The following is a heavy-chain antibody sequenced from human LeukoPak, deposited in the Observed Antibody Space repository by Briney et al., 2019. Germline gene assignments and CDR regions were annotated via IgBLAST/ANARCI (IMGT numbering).Heavy chain of an antibody. J-gene: IGHJ5*02. CDR2: IYYSGST. D-gene: IGHD3-22*01. CDR3: ARGGYFNWFDP. V-gene: IGHV4-59*01. Sequence: SETLSLTCTVSGGSISSYYWSWIRQPPGKGLEWIGYIYYSGSTNYDPSLKSRVTISVDTSKNQFSLKLSSVTAADTAVYYCARGGYFNWFDPWGQGTLVTVSS. CDR1: GGSISSYY.